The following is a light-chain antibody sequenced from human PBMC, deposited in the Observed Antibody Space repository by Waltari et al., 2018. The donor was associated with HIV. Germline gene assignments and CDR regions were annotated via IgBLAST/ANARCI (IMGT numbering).Light chain of an antibody. CDR3: AAWDDSLSGRWV. Sequence: QSVLTQPPSASGTPGQRVTISCSGSTSNIGRNFLYCSHQLPGMAPKLLIYRNNQRPSGVPDRFSGSKSGTSASLAISGLRSEDEADYYCAAWDDSLSGRWVFGGGTKVTVL. J-gene: IGLJ3*02. CDR1: TSNIGRNF. V-gene: IGLV1-47*01. CDR2: RNN.